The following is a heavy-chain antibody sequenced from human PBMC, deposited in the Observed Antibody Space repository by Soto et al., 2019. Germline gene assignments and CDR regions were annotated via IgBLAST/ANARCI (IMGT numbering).Heavy chain of an antibody. D-gene: IGHD6-19*01. CDR1: GFTFSSYW. V-gene: IGHV3-74*01. Sequence: SGGSLRLSCAASGFTFSSYWMHWVRPAPGKGLVWVSRINSDGSSTTYADSVKGRFTISRDNAKNTLYLQMNSLRAEYMAVYYCVRGEGGWETYWGQETLVTVSS. CDR2: INSDGSST. J-gene: IGHJ4*02. CDR3: VRGEGGWETY.